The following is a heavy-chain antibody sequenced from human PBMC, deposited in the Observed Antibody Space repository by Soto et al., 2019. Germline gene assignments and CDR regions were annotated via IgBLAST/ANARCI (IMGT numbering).Heavy chain of an antibody. D-gene: IGHD6-19*01. CDR2: VSGSGGST. J-gene: IGHJ6*02. CDR1: GFTFSSYA. CDR3: AKALNSSGWYPTGDYYGMDV. Sequence: GGSLRLSCAASGFTFSSYAISWVRQAPGKGLEWVSAVSGSGGSTYYADSVKGRFTISRDNSKNTLYLQMNSLRAEDTAVYFCAKALNSSGWYPTGDYYGMDVWGQGTTVTVS. V-gene: IGHV3-23*01.